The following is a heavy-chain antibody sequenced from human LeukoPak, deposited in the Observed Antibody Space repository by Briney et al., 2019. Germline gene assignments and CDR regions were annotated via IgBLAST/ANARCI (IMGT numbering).Heavy chain of an antibody. Sequence: GGSLRLSCAASGFTFRSYAMSWVRQAPGKGLEWVSTINGNGARTYYADSVKGRFTISRDNSKNTLYLQMNSLRAEDTAVYYCAREKRVYSSSWALDYWGQGTLVTVSS. CDR3: AREKRVYSSSWALDY. CDR1: GFTFRSYA. J-gene: IGHJ4*02. CDR2: INGNGART. D-gene: IGHD6-13*01. V-gene: IGHV3-23*01.